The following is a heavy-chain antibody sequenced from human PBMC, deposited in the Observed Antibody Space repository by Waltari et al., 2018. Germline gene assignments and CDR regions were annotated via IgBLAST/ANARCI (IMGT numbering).Heavy chain of an antibody. Sequence: QVQLQESGPGLVKPSGTLSLTCVVSADSIRSNKWWTWVRQPPGKGLEWIGEIDQSGSTTYNPSLKGRVTMSIDMSKKQLSLRLTSVTTADTAMYYCARYEDLYGMDVWGQGTTVTVSS. CDR3: ARYEDLYGMDV. D-gene: IGHD2-15*01. J-gene: IGHJ6*02. CDR2: IDQSGST. CDR1: ADSIRSNKW. V-gene: IGHV4-4*02.